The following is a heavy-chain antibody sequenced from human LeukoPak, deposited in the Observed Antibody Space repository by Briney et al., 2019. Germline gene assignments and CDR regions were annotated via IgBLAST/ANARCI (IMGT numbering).Heavy chain of an antibody. V-gene: IGHV3-21*01. Sequence: GGSLRLSCAASGFTFSSYNMNWVRQAPGKGLEWVSSIDTSRSYIYYADSVKGRFTISSDNAKNSLYLQMNSLRAEDTAVYSCARDRGRGVHFDYWGQGTLVTVSS. CDR1: GFTFSSYN. CDR2: IDTSRSYI. D-gene: IGHD1-1*01. J-gene: IGHJ4*02. CDR3: ARDRGRGVHFDY.